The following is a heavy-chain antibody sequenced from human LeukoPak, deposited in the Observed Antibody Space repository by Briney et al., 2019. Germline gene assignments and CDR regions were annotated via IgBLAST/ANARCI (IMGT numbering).Heavy chain of an antibody. J-gene: IGHJ1*01. CDR3: ARPVGRGSSSRRGYFQH. CDR2: INHSGST. CDR1: GGSFSGYY. V-gene: IGHV4-34*01. D-gene: IGHD6-13*01. Sequence: SETLSLTCAVYGGSFSGYYWSWIRQPPGKGLEWIGEINHSGSTNYNPSLKSRVTISVDTSKNQFSLKLSSVTAADTAVYYCARPVGRGSSSRRGYFQHWGQGTLVTVSS.